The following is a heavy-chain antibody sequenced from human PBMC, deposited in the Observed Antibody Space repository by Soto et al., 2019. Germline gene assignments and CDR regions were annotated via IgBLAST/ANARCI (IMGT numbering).Heavy chain of an antibody. CDR1: GFSFGTYT. J-gene: IGHJ4*02. D-gene: IGHD3-3*02. CDR3: AKHLIGGRLQSPFDL. CDR2: LSDSVGTT. V-gene: IGHV3-23*01. Sequence: PXVSLRLSCAASGFSFGTYTVNWVRQAPGTGLEWVSGLSDSVGTTHYAYSVKGRFTISRDKSKNTLYLQMNNLRAEDTAVYYCAKHLIGGRLQSPFDLWGQGTQVTVSS.